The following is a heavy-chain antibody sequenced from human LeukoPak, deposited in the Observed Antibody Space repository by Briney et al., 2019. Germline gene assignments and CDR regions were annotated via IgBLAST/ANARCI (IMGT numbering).Heavy chain of an antibody. D-gene: IGHD2-15*01. V-gene: IGHV1-18*01. Sequence: ASVKVSCKASGYTFTNYGIYWVRQAPGQGLEWMAWISAYNGNTNYAQKLQGRVTVTTDTSTSKAYMELRSLRSDDTAIYYCARAEGVVVAAHIDVWGKGTTVTVSS. CDR2: ISAYNGNT. CDR1: GYTFTNYG. CDR3: ARAEGVVVAAHIDV. J-gene: IGHJ6*03.